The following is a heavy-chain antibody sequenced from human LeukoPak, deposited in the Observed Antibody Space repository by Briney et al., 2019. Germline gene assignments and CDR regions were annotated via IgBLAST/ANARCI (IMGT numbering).Heavy chain of an antibody. CDR2: IFYSGNT. Sequence: SQTLSLTCTVSGGSINSGDYYRSWIRQPPGKGLEWIGYIFYSGNTYYNPSLKSRVIISVDTSKNQFSLKLSSVTAADTAVYYCARIKGRRSSVGSYPQIDYFDYWGQGTLVTVSS. CDR1: GGSINSGDYY. CDR3: ARIKGRRSSVGSYPQIDYFDY. J-gene: IGHJ4*02. D-gene: IGHD1-26*01. V-gene: IGHV4-30-4*08.